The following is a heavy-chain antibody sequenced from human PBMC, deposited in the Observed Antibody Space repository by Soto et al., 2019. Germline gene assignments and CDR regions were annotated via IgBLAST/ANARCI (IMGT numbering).Heavy chain of an antibody. D-gene: IGHD3-22*01. V-gene: IGHV4-31*03. CDR1: GGSISSGGYY. CDR3: ARGPLYYDSRDDAFDI. CDR2: IYYSGST. J-gene: IGHJ3*02. Sequence: SETLSLTCTVSGGSISSGGYYWSWIRQHPGKGLEWIGYIYYSGSTYYNPSLKSRVTISVDTSKNQFSLKLSSVTAADTAVYYCARGPLYYDSRDDAFDIWGQGTMVTVSS.